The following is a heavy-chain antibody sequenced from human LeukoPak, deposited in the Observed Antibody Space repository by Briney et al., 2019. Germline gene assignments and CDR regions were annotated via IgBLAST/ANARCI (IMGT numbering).Heavy chain of an antibody. CDR1: GFTVSSSY. CDR2: IYSGGIT. Sequence: GGSLRLSCAASGFTVSSSYVSWVRQAPGKGLEWGSVIYSGGITYYADSVKGRFTFSRDNSKNTLYLQMNSLRVDDTAVYYCARDGPGRYSSSLHGGAFDIWGQGTMVTVSS. D-gene: IGHD6-13*01. J-gene: IGHJ3*02. CDR3: ARDGPGRYSSSLHGGAFDI. V-gene: IGHV3-53*01.